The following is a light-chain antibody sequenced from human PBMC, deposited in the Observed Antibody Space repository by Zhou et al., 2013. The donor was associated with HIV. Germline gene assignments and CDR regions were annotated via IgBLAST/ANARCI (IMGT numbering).Light chain of an antibody. Sequence: DIQMTQSPSTLSASVGDTVTITCRASQSIGTWLAWYQQKPGKAPKLLIYDASNLETGVPSRFSGSGSGTDFTLTISSLQPEDFATYYCQQSYSTPRFTFGPGTKVDIK. CDR2: DAS. J-gene: IGKJ3*01. V-gene: IGKV1-39*01. CDR3: QQSYSTPRFT. CDR1: QSIGTW.